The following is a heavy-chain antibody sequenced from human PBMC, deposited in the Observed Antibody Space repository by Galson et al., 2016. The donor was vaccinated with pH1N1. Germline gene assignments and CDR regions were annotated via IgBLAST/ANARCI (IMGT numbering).Heavy chain of an antibody. CDR3: RGLNDN. Sequence: SLRLSCAASGLTFSNAWMSWVRRAPGKGLEWVGRIKSKTDGGTTDYAAPVKGRFTLSRDDSKSTLYLQMNSLKIEDTAVYYCRGLNDNWGQGTLVTVSS. J-gene: IGHJ4*02. CDR1: GLTFSNAW. D-gene: IGHD3-16*01. V-gene: IGHV3-15*01. CDR2: IKSKTDGGTT.